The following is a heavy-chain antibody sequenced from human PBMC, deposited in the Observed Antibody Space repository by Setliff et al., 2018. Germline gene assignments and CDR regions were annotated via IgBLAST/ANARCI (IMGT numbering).Heavy chain of an antibody. D-gene: IGHD6-25*01. Sequence: LRLSCAASGFTFSTYSMHWVRQAPGKGLEWVSSISDSSIYIYYRDSVTGRFTISRDNAGNSLYLQMNSLSPEDTAVYYCARSPANGGHDAFDIWGQGTMVTVS. J-gene: IGHJ3*02. V-gene: IGHV3-21*06. CDR1: GFTFSTYS. CDR2: ISDSSIYI. CDR3: ARSPANGGHDAFDI.